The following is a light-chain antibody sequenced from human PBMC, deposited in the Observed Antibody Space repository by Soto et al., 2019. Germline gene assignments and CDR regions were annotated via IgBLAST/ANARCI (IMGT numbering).Light chain of an antibody. CDR2: GAS. Sequence: EIVLTQSPGTLSLSPGERAILSCRASRSVSSIYLAWYQQKPGQAPRLLISGASRRATGIPDRISGSGSGTDFTLTISRLEPEDFAVYYCRQYGSSPGTFGQGTKVEIK. CDR3: RQYGSSPGT. CDR1: RSVSSIY. J-gene: IGKJ1*01. V-gene: IGKV3-20*01.